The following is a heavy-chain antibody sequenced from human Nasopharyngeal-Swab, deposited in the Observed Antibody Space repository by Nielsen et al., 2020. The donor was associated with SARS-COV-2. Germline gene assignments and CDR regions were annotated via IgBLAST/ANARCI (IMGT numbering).Heavy chain of an antibody. CDR1: GFTFSDYW. Sequence: GGSLRLSCAASGFTFSDYWMAWVRQAPGKGLEWVADIKVDGSEQYYVDSVKGRFTVSRDNAKKSLYLQMNSLRAEDTAVYYCASSDYYDSSSYSHFDFWGRGTLVTISS. CDR3: ASSDYYDSSSYSHFDF. J-gene: IGHJ4*02. CDR2: IKVDGSEQ. V-gene: IGHV3-7*01. D-gene: IGHD3-22*01.